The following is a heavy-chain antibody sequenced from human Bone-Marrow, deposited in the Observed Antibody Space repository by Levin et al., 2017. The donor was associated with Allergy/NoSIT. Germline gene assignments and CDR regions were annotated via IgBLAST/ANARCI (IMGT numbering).Heavy chain of an antibody. D-gene: IGHD6-13*01. CDR3: AHILNGDSSRCFDY. CDR1: GFSLSTSGVG. J-gene: IGHJ4*02. Sequence: SGPTLVKPTQTLTLTCTFSGFSLSTSGVGVGWIRQPPGKALEWLALIYWDDDKRYSPSLKSRLTITKDTSKNQVVLTMTNMDPVDTATYYCAHILNGDSSRCFDYWGQGTLVTVSS. CDR2: IYWDDDK. V-gene: IGHV2-5*02.